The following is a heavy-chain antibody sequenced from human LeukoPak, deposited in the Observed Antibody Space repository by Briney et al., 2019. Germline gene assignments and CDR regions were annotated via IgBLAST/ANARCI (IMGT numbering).Heavy chain of an antibody. D-gene: IGHD2-21*01. Sequence: PSETLSLTCTVSGGSISSYYWSWIRQPPGKGLEWIGYIYYSRSTNYNPSLKSRVTISVDTSKNQFSLKLSSVTAADTAVYYCARGRELWWYFDLWGRGTLVTVSS. CDR1: GGSISSYY. CDR3: ARGRELWWYFDL. J-gene: IGHJ2*01. CDR2: IYYSRST. V-gene: IGHV4-59*01.